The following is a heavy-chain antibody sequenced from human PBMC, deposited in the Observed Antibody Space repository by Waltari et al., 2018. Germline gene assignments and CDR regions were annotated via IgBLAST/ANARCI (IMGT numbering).Heavy chain of an antibody. J-gene: IGHJ5*02. CDR1: GFTFSTFW. Sequence: EVQLVESGGGLVHPGGSLRLSCEASGFTFSTFWVHWVRQVPGKGLVWVARIKSDVSATGYADSVKDRVTISRDDAKNTVYLQMNSLRVEDTAVYHCASDVHSGRYGWFDPWGQGTLVTVSS. D-gene: IGHD1-26*01. CDR3: ASDVHSGRYGWFDP. V-gene: IGHV3-74*01. CDR2: IKSDVSAT.